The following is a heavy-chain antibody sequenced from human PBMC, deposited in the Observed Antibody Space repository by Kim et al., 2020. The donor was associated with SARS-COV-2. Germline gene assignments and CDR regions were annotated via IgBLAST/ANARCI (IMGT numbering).Heavy chain of an antibody. V-gene: IGHV3-23*01. J-gene: IGHJ5*02. D-gene: IGHD2-8*02. CDR2: ITGRGSGT. CDR1: GFTFSRYA. Sequence: GGSLRLSCAASGFTFSRYAVTWVRQAPGKGLEWVSTITGRGSGTYYTESVKGRFTISRDNSENTLHPQMNSLRAEDTAVYYCAKGRADGAVDWFDPWGQGTLVTVSS. CDR3: AKGRADGAVDWFDP.